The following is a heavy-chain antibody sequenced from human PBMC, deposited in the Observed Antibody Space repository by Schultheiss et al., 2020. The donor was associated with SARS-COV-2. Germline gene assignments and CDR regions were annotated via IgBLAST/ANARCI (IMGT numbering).Heavy chain of an antibody. CDR2: IWYDGNNK. CDR1: GFTFSSYG. J-gene: IGHJ6*02. CDR3: ARERACGGGSCYPPYYYYYGMDV. Sequence: GGSLRLSCAASGFTFSSYGMHWVRQAPGKGLEWVAVIWYDGNNKYYEDSVKGRFTISRENSKNTLYLQMNSLRAEDTAVYYCARERACGGGSCYPPYYYYYGMDVWGQGTTVTVSS. D-gene: IGHD2-15*01. V-gene: IGHV3-33*01.